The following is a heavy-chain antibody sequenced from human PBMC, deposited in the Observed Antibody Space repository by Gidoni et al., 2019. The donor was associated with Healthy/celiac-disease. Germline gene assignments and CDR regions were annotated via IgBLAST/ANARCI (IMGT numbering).Heavy chain of an antibody. V-gene: IGHV5-51*03. J-gene: IGHJ6*02. D-gene: IGHD6-13*01. CDR3: AILGGRVAAAGFYYYYYGMDV. Sequence: EVQLVQSGAEVKKPGESLKISCKGSGYSFTSYWIGWVRQMPGKGLEWMGIIYPGDSDTRYSPSFQGQVTISADKSISTADLQWSSLKASDTAMYYCAILGGRVAAAGFYYYYYGMDVWGQGTTVTVSS. CDR2: IYPGDSDT. CDR1: GYSFTSYW.